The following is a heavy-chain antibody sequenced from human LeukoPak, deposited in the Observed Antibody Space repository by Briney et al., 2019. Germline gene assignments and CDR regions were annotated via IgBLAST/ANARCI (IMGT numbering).Heavy chain of an antibody. D-gene: IGHD3-9*01. CDR2: IYHSGST. J-gene: IGHJ4*02. CDR1: GGSISSSNW. V-gene: IGHV4-4*02. CDR3: ARGGYDILTGYYVDY. Sequence: SETLSLTCAVSGGSISSSNWWSWVRQPPGKGLEWIGEIYHSGSTNYNPSLKSRVTISVDKSKNQFSLKLSSVTAADTAVYYCARGGYDILTGYYVDYWGQGTLVTVSS.